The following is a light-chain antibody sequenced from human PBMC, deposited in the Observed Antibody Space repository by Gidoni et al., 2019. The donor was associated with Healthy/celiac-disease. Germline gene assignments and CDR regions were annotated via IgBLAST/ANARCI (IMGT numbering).Light chain of an antibody. CDR1: QGISSY. Sequence: FSASTGDIVTITCRASQGISSYLAWYQQKPGKAPKLLIYASSTLQSGVTSRFSGSGSGTDFTLTISCLQSEDFATYYCQQYYIYPFTFGPGTKVDIK. CDR2: ASS. V-gene: IGKV1-8*01. CDR3: QQYYIYPFT. J-gene: IGKJ3*01.